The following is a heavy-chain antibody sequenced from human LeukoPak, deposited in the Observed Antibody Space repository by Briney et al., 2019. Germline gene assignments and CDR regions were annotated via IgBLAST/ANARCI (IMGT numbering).Heavy chain of an antibody. Sequence: PGRSLRLSCAASGFTFSSYGMHWVRQAPGKGLEWVSYITSSSSTMYYADSVKGRFTISRDNAKNSLYLQMNSLRAEDTAVYYCAKGRIAAAGDWGQGTLVTVSS. CDR3: AKGRIAAAGD. J-gene: IGHJ4*02. V-gene: IGHV3-48*01. CDR2: ITSSSSTM. D-gene: IGHD6-13*01. CDR1: GFTFSSYG.